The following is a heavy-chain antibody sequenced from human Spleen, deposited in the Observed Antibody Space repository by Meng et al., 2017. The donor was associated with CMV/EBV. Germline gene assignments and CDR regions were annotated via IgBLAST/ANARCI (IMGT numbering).Heavy chain of an antibody. CDR2: ISGSGGDT. CDR3: ARRGDFSVVPGSYGMGV. D-gene: IGHD2-21*01. Sequence: GESLKISCAASGFTFSNYAMSWVRQAPGKGLEWVSSISGSGGDTYYTDSVKGRFTISRDNSKNTLYLDVNSLRAEDTAIYYCARRGDFSVVPGSYGMGVWGQGTTVTVSS. V-gene: IGHV3-23*01. CDR1: GFTFSNYA. J-gene: IGHJ6*02.